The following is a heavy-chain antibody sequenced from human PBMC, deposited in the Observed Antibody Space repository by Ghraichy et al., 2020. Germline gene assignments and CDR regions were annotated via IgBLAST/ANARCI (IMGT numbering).Heavy chain of an antibody. D-gene: IGHD3-22*01. CDR2: IKSKTDGGTT. CDR1: GFTFSNAW. CDR3: TTGPEILSFETYYYNSSGYSPLDY. Sequence: GVSLRLSCAASGFTFSNAWMSWVRQAPGKGLEWVGRIKSKTDGGTTDYAAPVKGRFTISRDDSKNTLYLQMNSLKTEDTAVYYCTTGPEILSFETYYYNSSGYSPLDYWGQGTLVTVSS. V-gene: IGHV3-15*01. J-gene: IGHJ4*02.